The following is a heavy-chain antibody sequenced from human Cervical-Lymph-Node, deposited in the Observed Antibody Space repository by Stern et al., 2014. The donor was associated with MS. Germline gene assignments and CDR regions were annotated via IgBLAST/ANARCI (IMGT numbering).Heavy chain of an antibody. V-gene: IGHV4-4*02. CDR3: AREGYSSSYDAFDI. CDR2: IYHRGST. D-gene: IGHD6-6*01. J-gene: IGHJ3*02. Sequence: VQLVESGPGLVKPSGTLSLTCAVSGGSISSSNWWSWVRQPPGKGLEWIGEIYHRGSTNCNPSLKSRVTISVDKSKNQFSLKLSSVTAADTAVYYCAREGYSSSYDAFDIWGQGTMVTVSS. CDR1: GGSISSSNW.